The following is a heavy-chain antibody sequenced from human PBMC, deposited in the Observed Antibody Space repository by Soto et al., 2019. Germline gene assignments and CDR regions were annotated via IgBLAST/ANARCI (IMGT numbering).Heavy chain of an antibody. CDR1: GDSVSSNSAA. V-gene: IGHV6-1*01. J-gene: IGHJ6*03. D-gene: IGHD3-3*01. Sequence: SETLSLTCAISGDSVSSNSAAWNWIRQSPSRGLEWLGRTYYRSKWYNDYAVSVKSRITINPDTSKNQFSLQLNSVTPEDTAVYYCARAPTYYDFWSGYNSAYYYYYSYMDVWGKGTTVTVSS. CDR3: ARAPTYYDFWSGYNSAYYYYYSYMDV. CDR2: TYYRSKWYN.